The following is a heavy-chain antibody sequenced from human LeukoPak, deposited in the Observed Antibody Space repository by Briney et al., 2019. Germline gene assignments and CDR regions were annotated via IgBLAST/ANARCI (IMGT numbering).Heavy chain of an antibody. CDR2: ISSSTSTT. V-gene: IGHV3-48*01. J-gene: IGHJ6*03. D-gene: IGHD3-3*01. Sequence: AGGSLRLSCAASGFSFSTYSMNWVRQAPGKGLEWVSYISSSTSTTYYADSVKGRFTISRDNAKNSLYLQMNSLRAEDTAVYYCARVRGIFGVVTPYYYYYYYMDVWGKGTTVTVSS. CDR3: ARVRGIFGVVTPYYYYYYYMDV. CDR1: GFSFSTYS.